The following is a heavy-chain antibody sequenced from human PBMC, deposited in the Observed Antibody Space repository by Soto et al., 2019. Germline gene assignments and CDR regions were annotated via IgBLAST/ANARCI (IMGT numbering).Heavy chain of an antibody. Sequence: SCAASGFTFSSYGMHWVRQAPGKGLEWVAVISYDGSNKYYADSVKGRFTISRDNSKNTLYLQMNSLRAEDTAVYYCAKDFGRYYYYGMDVWGQGTTVTVSS. CDR3: AKDFGRYYYYGMDV. CDR2: ISYDGSNK. CDR1: GFTFSSYG. V-gene: IGHV3-30*18. D-gene: IGHD3-10*01. J-gene: IGHJ6*02.